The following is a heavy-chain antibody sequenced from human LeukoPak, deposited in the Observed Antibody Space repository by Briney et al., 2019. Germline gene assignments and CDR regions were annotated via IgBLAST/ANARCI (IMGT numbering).Heavy chain of an antibody. V-gene: IGHV3-23*01. D-gene: IGHD3-10*01. Sequence: GSLRLSCAASGVTFSSYAMSCVRQAPGKGREWGSAISGSGGSTYYADSVKGRFTISRDNSKNTLYLQMNSLRAEDTAVYYCATLWVGESPRPGYWGQGTLVTVSS. CDR1: GVTFSSYA. CDR2: ISGSGGST. J-gene: IGHJ4*02. CDR3: ATLWVGESPRPGY.